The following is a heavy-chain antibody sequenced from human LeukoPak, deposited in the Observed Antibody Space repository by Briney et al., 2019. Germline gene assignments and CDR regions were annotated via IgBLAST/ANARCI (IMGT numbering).Heavy chain of an antibody. Sequence: GGSLRLSCAASGFTFSSYEMNWVRQAPGKGLEWVSYISRSGSTIYYADSVKGRFTISRDNAKNSLYLQMNSLRAEDTAVYYCARSPLWFGELLFGEFDYWGQGTLVTVSS. CDR2: ISRSGSTI. V-gene: IGHV3-48*03. D-gene: IGHD3-10*01. CDR3: ARSPLWFGELLFGEFDY. CDR1: GFTFSSYE. J-gene: IGHJ4*02.